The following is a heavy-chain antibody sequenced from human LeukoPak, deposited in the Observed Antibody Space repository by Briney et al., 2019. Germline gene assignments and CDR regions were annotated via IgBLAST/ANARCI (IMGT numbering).Heavy chain of an antibody. V-gene: IGHV1-18*01. D-gene: IGHD5-24*01. CDR1: GYTFTSYA. Sequence: ASVKVSCKASGYTFTSYAITWVRRAPGQGLEWMGWISAYNGNTNYAQNLQGRVTMTTDTSTSTAYMELRSLRSDDTAMYYCARMEMATAIFDYWGQGTLVTVSS. CDR2: ISAYNGNT. J-gene: IGHJ4*02. CDR3: ARMEMATAIFDY.